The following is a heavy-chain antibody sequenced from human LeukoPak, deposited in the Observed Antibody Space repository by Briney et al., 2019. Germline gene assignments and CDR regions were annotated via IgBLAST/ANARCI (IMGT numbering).Heavy chain of an antibody. CDR2: ISGSGGST. CDR3: ATDGAGFDT. CDR1: GFTFSSYA. Sequence: GGSLRLSCVASGFTFSSYAMRWVRQAPGKGLERVSAISGSGGSTYYADSVKGRFTISRDNAKKSLYLEMNNLRAEDTAVYYCATDGAGFDTWGQGGLVTVSS. V-gene: IGHV3-23*01. J-gene: IGHJ5*02.